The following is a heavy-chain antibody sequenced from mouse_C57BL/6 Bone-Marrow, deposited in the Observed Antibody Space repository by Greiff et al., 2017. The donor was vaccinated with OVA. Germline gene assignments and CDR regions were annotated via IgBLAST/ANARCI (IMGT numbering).Heavy chain of an antibody. J-gene: IGHJ2*01. CDR2: INPYNGGT. Sequence: EVQLQQSGPVLVKPGASVKMSFKASGYTFTDYYMNWVKQSHGKSLEWIGVINPYNGGTSYNQKFKGKATLTVDKSSSTAYMELNSLTSEDSAVYDCARYSNYEGYFDYWGKGTTLTVSS. CDR3: ARYSNYEGYFDY. CDR1: GYTFTDYY. V-gene: IGHV1-19*01. D-gene: IGHD2-5*01.